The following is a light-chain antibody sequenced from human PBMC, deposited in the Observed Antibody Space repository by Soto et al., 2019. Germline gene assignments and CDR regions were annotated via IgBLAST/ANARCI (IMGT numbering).Light chain of an antibody. CDR2: LNSDGSH. V-gene: IGLV4-69*01. CDR3: QTWGTGIRV. CDR1: SGHSNYA. Sequence: QPVLTQSPSASASLGASVKLTCTLSSGHSNYAIAWHQQQPEKGPRYLMKLNSDGSHSKGDGIPDRFSGSSSGAERYLTISSLRAEDEADYYCQTWGTGIRVFGGGTKLPVL. J-gene: IGLJ3*02.